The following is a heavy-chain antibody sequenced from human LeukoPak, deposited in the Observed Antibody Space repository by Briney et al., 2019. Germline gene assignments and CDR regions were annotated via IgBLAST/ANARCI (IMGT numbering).Heavy chain of an antibody. J-gene: IGHJ4*02. D-gene: IGHD3-10*01. CDR2: IYYSGST. CDR1: GGSISSYY. CDR3: AREPYYGSDGFDY. Sequence: SETLSLTCTASGGSISSYYWSWIRQPPGKGLEWIGYIYYSGSTNYNPSLKSRVTISVDTSKNQFSLKLSSVTAADTAVYYCAREPYYGSDGFDYWGQGTLVTVSS. V-gene: IGHV4-59*01.